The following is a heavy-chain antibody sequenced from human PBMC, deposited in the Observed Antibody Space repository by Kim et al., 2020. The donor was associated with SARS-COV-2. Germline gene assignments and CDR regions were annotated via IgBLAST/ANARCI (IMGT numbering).Heavy chain of an antibody. J-gene: IGHJ2*01. CDR1: GDSISSSSYY. CDR3: ARVAYYYDSSGTKGWYFDL. Sequence: SETLSLTCTVSGDSISSSSYYWGWIRQPPGKGLEWIGSIYYSGSTYYNPSLKSRVTISVDTSKNQFSLKLSSVTAADTAVYYCARVAYYYDSSGTKGWYFDLWGRGTLVTVSS. D-gene: IGHD3-22*01. V-gene: IGHV4-39*07. CDR2: IYYSGST.